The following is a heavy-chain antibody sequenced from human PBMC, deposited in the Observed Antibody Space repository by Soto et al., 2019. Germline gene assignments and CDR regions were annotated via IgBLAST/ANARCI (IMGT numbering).Heavy chain of an antibody. CDR2: ISGSGGST. D-gene: IGHD6-19*01. Sequence: SXRLSCAASVFTFSSYAMSWVRQAPGKGLEWVSAISGSGGSTYYADSVKGRFTISRDNSKNKLYLQMNSLRAEDTAVYYCAKVSSGWYYFDYWGQGTLVTVYS. CDR1: VFTFSSYA. J-gene: IGHJ4*02. V-gene: IGHV3-23*01. CDR3: AKVSSGWYYFDY.